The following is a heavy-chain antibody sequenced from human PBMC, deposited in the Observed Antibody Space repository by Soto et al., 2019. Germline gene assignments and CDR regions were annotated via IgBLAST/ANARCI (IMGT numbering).Heavy chain of an antibody. CDR3: ARQPYDTSDYFDY. V-gene: IGHV4-39*01. D-gene: IGHD3-22*01. CDR2: MYYSGST. CDR1: GGSISSGGYY. J-gene: IGHJ4*02. Sequence: SETLSLTCTVSGGSISSGGYYWSWIRQHPGKGLEWIGSMYYSGSTDYNPSLKSRVTISVDTSRIHFSLKLISVTAADTAVYYCARQPYDTSDYFDYWGQGTLVTVS.